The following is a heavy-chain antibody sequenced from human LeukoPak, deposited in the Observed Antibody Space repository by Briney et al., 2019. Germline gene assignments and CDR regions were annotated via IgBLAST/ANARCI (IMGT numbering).Heavy chain of an antibody. Sequence: GGSLRLSCAASGFTFSSYAMSWVRQAPGKGLEWVSAISGSGGSTYYADSVKGRLTISRDNSKNTLYLQMNSLRAEDTAVYCCAKDNRDVVVVISFDYWGQGTLVTVSS. CDR2: ISGSGGST. V-gene: IGHV3-23*01. CDR3: AKDNRDVVVVISFDY. D-gene: IGHD3-22*01. J-gene: IGHJ4*02. CDR1: GFTFSSYA.